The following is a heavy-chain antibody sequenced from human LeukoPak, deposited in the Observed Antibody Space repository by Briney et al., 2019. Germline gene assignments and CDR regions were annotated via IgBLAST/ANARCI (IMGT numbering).Heavy chain of an antibody. CDR2: IIPIFGRA. CDR1: GGTFSSYA. V-gene: IGHV1-69*13. D-gene: IGHD3-16*01. J-gene: IGHJ4*02. Sequence: SVKVSCKASGGTFSSYAISWVRQAPGQGLEWMGGIIPIFGRANYAQKFQGRVTITADESTSTAYMELSSLRSGDTAVYYCSRGGDDYAFQYYFDYWGQGTLVTVSS. CDR3: SRGGDDYAFQYYFDY.